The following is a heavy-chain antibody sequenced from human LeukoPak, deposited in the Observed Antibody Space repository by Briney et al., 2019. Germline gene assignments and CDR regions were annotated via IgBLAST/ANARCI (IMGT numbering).Heavy chain of an antibody. CDR2: IWYDGSNK. J-gene: IGHJ4*02. D-gene: IGHD6-13*01. CDR3: ARVRGAQQLVSPFDY. Sequence: PGGSLRLSCAASGFTFSSYGMHWVRQAPGKGLEWVAVIWYDGSNKYYADSVKGRFTISRDNSKYTLYLQMNSLRAEDTAVYYCARVRGAQQLVSPFDYWGQGTLVTVSS. V-gene: IGHV3-33*01. CDR1: GFTFSSYG.